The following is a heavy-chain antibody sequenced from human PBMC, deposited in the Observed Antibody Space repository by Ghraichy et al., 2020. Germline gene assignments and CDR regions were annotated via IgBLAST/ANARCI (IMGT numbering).Heavy chain of an antibody. J-gene: IGHJ6*03. CDR3: ARHSSSWYYYYYYYMDV. Sequence: SETLSLTCTVSGGSISSYYWSWIRQPPGKGLEWIGYIYYSGSTNYNPSLKSRVTISVDTSKNQFSLKLSSVTAADTAVYYCARHSSSWYYYYYYYMDVWGKGTTVTVSS. CDR2: IYYSGST. V-gene: IGHV4-59*08. D-gene: IGHD6-13*01. CDR1: GGSISSYY.